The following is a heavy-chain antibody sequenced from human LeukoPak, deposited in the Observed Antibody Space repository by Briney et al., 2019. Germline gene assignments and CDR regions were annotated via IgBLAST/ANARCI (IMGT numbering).Heavy chain of an antibody. J-gene: IGHJ4*02. D-gene: IGHD2-15*01. Sequence: ASVKVSCKASGYTFTGYYMHWVRQAPGQGLEWMGWINPNSGGTNYAQKFQGRVTMTRDTSISTAYMELSRLRSDDTAVYYCAREMGYCSGGSCYDSDYWGQGTLVTVSS. CDR2: INPNSGGT. CDR3: AREMGYCSGGSCYDSDY. V-gene: IGHV1-2*02. CDR1: GYTFTGYY.